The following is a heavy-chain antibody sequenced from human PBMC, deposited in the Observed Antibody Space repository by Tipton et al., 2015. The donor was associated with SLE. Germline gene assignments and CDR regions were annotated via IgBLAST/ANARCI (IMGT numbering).Heavy chain of an antibody. CDR1: GGSFSGYY. Sequence: LRLSCAVYGGSFSGYYWSWIRQPPGKGLEWIGEINHSGGTNYNPSLKSRVTISVDTSKNQFSLKLSSVTAADTAVYYCARTQYTFGGVIAPFDYWGQGTLVTVSS. CDR2: INHSGGT. CDR3: ARTQYTFGGVIAPFDY. J-gene: IGHJ4*02. V-gene: IGHV4-34*01. D-gene: IGHD3-16*02.